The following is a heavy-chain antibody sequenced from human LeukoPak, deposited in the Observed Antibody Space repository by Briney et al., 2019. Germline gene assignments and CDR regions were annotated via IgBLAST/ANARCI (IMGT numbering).Heavy chain of an antibody. D-gene: IGHD2-15*01. V-gene: IGHV3-21*01. CDR2: ISTSGSEI. J-gene: IGHJ5*02. CDR3: ARGYCSGGSCYWNWFDP. CDR1: GFIFSDYS. Sequence: GGSLRLSCAASGFIFSDYSMSWVRQAPGQGPEWVPSISTSGSEIYYGDSVKGRFTISRDNDKNSLYLQMNSLRADDTAVYYCARGYCSGGSCYWNWFDPWGQGTLVTVSS.